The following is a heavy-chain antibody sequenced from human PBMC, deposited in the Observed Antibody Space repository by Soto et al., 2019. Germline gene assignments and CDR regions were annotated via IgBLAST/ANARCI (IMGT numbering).Heavy chain of an antibody. D-gene: IGHD2-15*01. CDR2: ITPILDIT. CDR1: GGTFSTYT. Sequence: QVQLLQSGAELKKPGSSVKVSCKISGGTFSTYTITWVRQAPGQGLEWMGRITPILDITNYAQKFQGRVTLTADKSTTTAYMELSSLRSADTPVYYGARVGDIVLFPAGDYWGQGTLVTVSS. V-gene: IGHV1-69*02. CDR3: ARVGDIVLFPAGDY. J-gene: IGHJ4*02.